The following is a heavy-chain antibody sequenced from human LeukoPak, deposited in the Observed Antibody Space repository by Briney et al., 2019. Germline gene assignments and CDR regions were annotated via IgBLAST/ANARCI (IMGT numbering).Heavy chain of an antibody. CDR3: ARRSGFGEDLPHDAFDI. V-gene: IGHV1-18*04. D-gene: IGHD3-10*01. CDR1: GYTFTGYY. CDR2: ISAYNGNT. J-gene: IGHJ3*02. Sequence: GASVTVSCKASGYTFTGYYMHWVRQAPGQGLEWMGWISAYNGNTNYAQKLQDRVTMTTDTSTSTAYMELRSLRSDDTAVYYCARRSGFGEDLPHDAFDIWGQGTMVTVSS.